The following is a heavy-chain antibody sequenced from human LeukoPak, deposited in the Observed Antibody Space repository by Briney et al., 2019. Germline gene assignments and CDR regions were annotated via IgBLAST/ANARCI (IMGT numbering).Heavy chain of an antibody. CDR1: GFTFTSYG. CDR2: ITYDGYYK. J-gene: IGHJ6*02. CDR3: ARAVLYYYYGMDV. Sequence: GGSLRLSCAASGFTFTSYGMHWVRQAPGKGLEWVALITYDGYYKYYSDSVKGRFTVSSDTSKNTLYLQMNSLRAEDTAVYYCARAVLYYYYGMDVWGQGTTVTVSS. V-gene: IGHV3-30*03.